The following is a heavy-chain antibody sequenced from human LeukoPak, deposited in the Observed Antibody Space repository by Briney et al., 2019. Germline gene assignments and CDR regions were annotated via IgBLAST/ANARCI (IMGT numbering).Heavy chain of an antibody. V-gene: IGHV3-30*19. CDR1: GFTFSNYG. Sequence: GGSLRLSCEASGFTFSNYGMHWVRQAPGKGLEWVAVISYDGNNKYHADSVKGRFTISRDNSKNTLYLQMNSLRAEDTAVYYCAREVTVTGPDRKFDYWGQGTLVTVSS. CDR3: AREVTVTGPDRKFDY. CDR2: ISYDGNNK. D-gene: IGHD3-9*01. J-gene: IGHJ4*02.